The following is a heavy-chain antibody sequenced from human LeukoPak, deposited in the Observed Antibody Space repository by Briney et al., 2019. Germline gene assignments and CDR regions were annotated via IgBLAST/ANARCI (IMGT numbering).Heavy chain of an antibody. V-gene: IGHV1-69*13. J-gene: IGHJ4*02. CDR3: ASPVPSYDILTGPLDY. CDR2: IIPIFGTA. Sequence: SVKVSCKASGGTFSSYAISWVRQAPGQGLEWMGGIIPIFGTANYAQKFQGRVTITADESTSTAYMELSSLRSKDTAVYYCASPVPSYDILTGPLDYWGQGTLVTVSS. D-gene: IGHD3-9*01. CDR1: GGTFSSYA.